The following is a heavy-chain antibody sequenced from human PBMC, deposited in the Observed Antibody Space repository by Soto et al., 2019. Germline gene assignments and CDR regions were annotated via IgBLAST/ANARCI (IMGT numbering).Heavy chain of an antibody. J-gene: IGHJ4*02. Sequence: GGSLRLSCEVSGFTSSSYEMSWVRQAPGKGLECIAYISSSGSTSDHADSVKGRFTVSRDNAKNSLYLEMNSLRVKDSGIYYCAREENYYESSGYAGRYFDYWGVGALVTVS. CDR3: AREENYYESSGYAGRYFDY. CDR2: ISSSGSTS. CDR1: GFTSSSYE. V-gene: IGHV3-48*03. D-gene: IGHD3-22*01.